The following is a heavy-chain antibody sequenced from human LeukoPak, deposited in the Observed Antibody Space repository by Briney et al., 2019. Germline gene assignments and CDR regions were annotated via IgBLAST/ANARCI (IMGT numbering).Heavy chain of an antibody. D-gene: IGHD4-17*01. Sequence: GGSLRLSCAASGFTVSSNYMSWVRQAPGKGLEWVSVIYSGGSTYYADSVKGRFTISRDNSKNTLYLQMNSLRAEDTAVYYCARDLHDYGDSWFDPWGQGTLVTVSS. CDR1: GFTVSSNY. CDR2: IYSGGST. J-gene: IGHJ5*02. V-gene: IGHV3-53*01. CDR3: ARDLHDYGDSWFDP.